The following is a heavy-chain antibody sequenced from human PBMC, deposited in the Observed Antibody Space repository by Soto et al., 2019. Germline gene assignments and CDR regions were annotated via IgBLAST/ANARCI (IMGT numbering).Heavy chain of an antibody. V-gene: IGHV1-46*03. Sequence: ASVKVSCKSSGYPFTHYGITWIRQAPGQGLEWMGWINPSGGSTSYAQKFQGRVTMARDTSTSTVYMELSSLRSEDTAVYYCARDLGQWLDYYYYYGMDVWGQGTTVTVSS. CDR1: GYPFTHYG. J-gene: IGHJ6*02. CDR3: ARDLGQWLDYYYYYGMDV. D-gene: IGHD6-19*01. CDR2: INPSGGST.